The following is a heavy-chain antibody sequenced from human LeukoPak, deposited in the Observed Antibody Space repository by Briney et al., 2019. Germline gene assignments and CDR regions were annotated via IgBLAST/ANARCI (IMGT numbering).Heavy chain of an antibody. D-gene: IGHD3-10*01. V-gene: IGHV3-7*01. Sequence: GGSLRLSCAAPGFTFSSSWMTWIRQAPGTGLEWLANINQDGSVINYVDSVRGRFTISRDNAKYSLYLQLNSLRAEDTAVYYCAKDWGLPTMVRGVFDYWGQGTLVTVSS. J-gene: IGHJ4*02. CDR3: AKDWGLPTMVRGVFDY. CDR2: INQDGSVI. CDR1: GFTFSSSW.